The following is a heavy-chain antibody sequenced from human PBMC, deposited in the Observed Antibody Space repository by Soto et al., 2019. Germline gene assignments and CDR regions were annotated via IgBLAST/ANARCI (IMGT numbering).Heavy chain of an antibody. Sequence: GASVKVSCKASGYTFTSYGMHWVLQAPGQRLEWMGWINAGNGNTKYSQKFQGRVTITRDTSASTAYMELSSLRSEDTAVYYCARDRPYYYGMDVWGQGTTVTVSS. V-gene: IGHV1-3*01. CDR3: ARDRPYYYGMDV. CDR2: INAGNGNT. CDR1: GYTFTSYG. J-gene: IGHJ6*02.